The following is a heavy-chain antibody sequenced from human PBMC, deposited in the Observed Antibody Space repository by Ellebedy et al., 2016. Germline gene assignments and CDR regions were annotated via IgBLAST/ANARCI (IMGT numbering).Heavy chain of an antibody. J-gene: IGHJ4*02. D-gene: IGHD3-3*01. Sequence: GESLKISCAASGFTLSDHYMDWVRQAPGKGLEWVGRSKNKINSYTTEYAASVQGRFTISRDDSRKSVDLQMNSLKTEDTAVYYCALHWGFGGRGRNWGQGTLVTVSS. V-gene: IGHV3-72*01. CDR3: ALHWGFGGRGRN. CDR1: GFTLSDHY. CDR2: SKNKINSYTT.